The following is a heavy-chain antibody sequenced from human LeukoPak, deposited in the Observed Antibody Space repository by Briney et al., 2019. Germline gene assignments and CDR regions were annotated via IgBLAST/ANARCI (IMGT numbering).Heavy chain of an antibody. J-gene: IGHJ4*02. CDR3: ARHGNYYGSGSYY. D-gene: IGHD3-10*01. V-gene: IGHV4-34*01. CDR1: CGSFSGYY. CDR2: INHSGST. Sequence: PSETLSLTCAVYCGSFSGYYWSWIRQPPGKGLEWIGEINHSGSTNYNPSLKSRVTISVDTSKNQFSLKLSSVTAADTAVYYCARHGNYYGSGSYYWGQGTLVTVSS.